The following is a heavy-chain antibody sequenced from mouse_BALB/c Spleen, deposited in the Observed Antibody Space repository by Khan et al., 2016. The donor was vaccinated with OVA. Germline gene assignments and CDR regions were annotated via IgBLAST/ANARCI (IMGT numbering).Heavy chain of an antibody. V-gene: IGHV2-9*02. J-gene: IGHJ2*01. Sequence: QVQLKESGPGLVAPSQSLSITCTVSGFSLTSYGVHWVRQPPGKGLEWLGVIWAGGSTNYNSALMSRLSIRTDNSKSQIFLKMNSLQSDETAMFYCARLEDIWGQGTTLTVSS. CDR2: IWAGGST. D-gene: IGHD1-3*01. CDR3: ARLEDI. CDR1: GFSLTSYG.